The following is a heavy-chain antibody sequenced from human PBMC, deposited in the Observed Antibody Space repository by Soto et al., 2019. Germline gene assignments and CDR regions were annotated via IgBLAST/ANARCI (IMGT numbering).Heavy chain of an antibody. Sequence: QVQLQESGPGLVKPSQTLSLTCTVSGGSISSGGYYWSWIRQHPGKGLEWIGYIYYSGITYYNPSLKSRVTISVATSQNQFPLKLSSVTAADTAVYYCARDPIAAAGTDYWGQGTLVTVSS. CDR3: ARDPIAAAGTDY. CDR2: IYYSGIT. V-gene: IGHV4-31*03. CDR1: GGSISSGGYY. D-gene: IGHD6-13*01. J-gene: IGHJ4*02.